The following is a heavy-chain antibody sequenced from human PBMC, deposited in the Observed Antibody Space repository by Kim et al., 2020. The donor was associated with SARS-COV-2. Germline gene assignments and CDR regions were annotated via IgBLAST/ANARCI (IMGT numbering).Heavy chain of an antibody. CDR1: GFTFSSYS. CDR3: ARANIAVAGTCGY. CDR2: ISSSSSYI. D-gene: IGHD6-19*01. Sequence: GGSLRLSCAASGFTFSSYSMNWVRQAPGKGLEWVSSISSSSSYIYYADSVKGRFTISRDNAKNSLYLQMNSLRAEDTAVYYCARANIAVAGTCGYWGQGTLVTVSS. J-gene: IGHJ4*02. V-gene: IGHV3-21*01.